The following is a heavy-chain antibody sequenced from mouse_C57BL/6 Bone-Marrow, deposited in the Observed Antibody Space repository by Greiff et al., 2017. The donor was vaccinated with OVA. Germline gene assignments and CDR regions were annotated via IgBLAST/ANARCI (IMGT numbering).Heavy chain of an antibody. V-gene: IGHV1-50*01. D-gene: IGHD1-1*01. Sequence: QVQLQQPGAELVKPGASVKLSCKASGYTFTSYWMQWVKQRPGQGLEWIGEIDPSDSYTNYNQKFKGKATLTVDTSSSTAYMQLSSLTSEDSAVYYCVYYLVGFAYWGQGTLVTVSA. CDR3: VYYLVGFAY. CDR2: IDPSDSYT. J-gene: IGHJ3*01. CDR1: GYTFTSYW.